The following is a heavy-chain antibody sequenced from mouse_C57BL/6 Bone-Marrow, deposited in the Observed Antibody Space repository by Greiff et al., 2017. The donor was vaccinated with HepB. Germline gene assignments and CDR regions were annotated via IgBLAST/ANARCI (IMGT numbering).Heavy chain of an antibody. CDR3: TRRGVTTVYYAMDY. J-gene: IGHJ4*01. V-gene: IGHV1-15*01. Sequence: VKLQESGAELVRPGASVTLSCKASGYTFTDYEMHWVKQTPVHGLEWIGAIDPETGGTAYNQKFKGKAILTADKSSSTAYMELRSLTSEDSAVYYCTRRGVTTVYYAMDYWGQGTSVTVSS. CDR1: GYTFTDYE. CDR2: IDPETGGT. D-gene: IGHD2-5*01.